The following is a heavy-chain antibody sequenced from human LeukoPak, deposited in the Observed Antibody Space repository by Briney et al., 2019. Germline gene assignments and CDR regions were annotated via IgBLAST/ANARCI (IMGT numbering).Heavy chain of an antibody. Sequence: PGRSLRLSCVASGFTFDDYAMHWVRQAPGKGLEWVSGISWNSGSIGYADSVKGRFTISRDNAKNSLYLQMNSLRAEDTAVYYCARVGWVPMVTTYYFDYWGQGTLVTVSS. D-gene: IGHD5-18*01. V-gene: IGHV3-9*01. CDR2: ISWNSGSI. J-gene: IGHJ4*02. CDR3: ARVGWVPMVTTYYFDY. CDR1: GFTFDDYA.